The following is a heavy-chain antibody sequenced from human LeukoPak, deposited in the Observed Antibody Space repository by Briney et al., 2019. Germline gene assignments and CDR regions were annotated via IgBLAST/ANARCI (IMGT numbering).Heavy chain of an antibody. CDR1: GGTFISYA. D-gene: IGHD2-2*01. V-gene: IGHV1-69*17. CDR3: ASTRKVVRPRYYYYYGMDV. CDR2: IIPIFGIA. J-gene: IGHJ6*02. Sequence: GSSVKVSCKASGGTFISYAISWVRQAPGQGLEWMGRIIPIFGIANYAQKFQGRVTITADKSTSTAYMELSSLRSEDTAVYYCASTRKVVRPRYYYYYGMDVWGQGTTVTVSS.